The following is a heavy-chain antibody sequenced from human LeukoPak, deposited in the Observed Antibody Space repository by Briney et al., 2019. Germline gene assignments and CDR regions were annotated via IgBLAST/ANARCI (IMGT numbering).Heavy chain of an antibody. V-gene: IGHV4-34*01. D-gene: IGHD2-2*01. CDR1: GGSFSGYY. CDR3: ARGPFNIVVVPAAKESPFDY. J-gene: IGHJ4*02. CDR2: INHSGST. Sequence: SETLSLTCAVYGGSFSGYYWSWIRQPPGEGLEWIGEINHSGSTNYNPSLKSRVTISVDTSKNQFSLKLSSVTAADTAVYYCARGPFNIVVVPAAKESPFDYWGQGTLVTVSS.